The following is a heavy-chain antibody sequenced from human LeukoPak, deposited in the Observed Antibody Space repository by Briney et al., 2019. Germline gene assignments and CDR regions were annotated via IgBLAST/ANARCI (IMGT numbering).Heavy chain of an antibody. V-gene: IGHV3-30*04. J-gene: IGHJ4*02. CDR1: GFTFSTYA. Sequence: GGSLRLSCVASGFTFSTYAMHWVRQAPGKGLEWVAVISYHGSDKYYGDSVKGRFTISRDNSKNTLYLQMNGLRTEDTAVFCGARAINSAWHNIDYWRQGTLVTVSS. CDR3: ARAINSAWHNIDY. CDR2: ISYHGSDK. D-gene: IGHD2/OR15-2a*01.